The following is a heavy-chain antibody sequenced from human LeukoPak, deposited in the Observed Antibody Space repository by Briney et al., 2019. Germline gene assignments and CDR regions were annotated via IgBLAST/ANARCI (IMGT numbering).Heavy chain of an antibody. J-gene: IGHJ3*02. CDR2: INWNGGST. V-gene: IGHV3-20*01. CDR3: AREIPIFGVVTLDAFDI. Sequence: GGSLRLSCAASGFTFDDYGMSWVRQAPGKGLKWVSGINWNGGSTGYADSVKGRFTISRDNAKNSLYLQMNSLRAEDTALYHCAREIPIFGVVTLDAFDIWGQGTMVTVSS. D-gene: IGHD3-3*01. CDR1: GFTFDDYG.